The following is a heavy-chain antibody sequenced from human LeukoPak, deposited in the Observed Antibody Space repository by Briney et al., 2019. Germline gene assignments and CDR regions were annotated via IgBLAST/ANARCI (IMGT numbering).Heavy chain of an antibody. Sequence: ASVKVSCKASGYTFTGYYIHWVRQATGQGPEWMGWINSNSGGTNYAQTFQGRVTMTRDTSITTAYMELSRLRSDDTAVYYCARGHPVVPAAVPDYWGQGTLVTVSS. J-gene: IGHJ4*02. CDR1: GYTFTGYY. CDR2: INSNSGGT. CDR3: ARGHPVVPAAVPDY. V-gene: IGHV1-2*02. D-gene: IGHD2-2*02.